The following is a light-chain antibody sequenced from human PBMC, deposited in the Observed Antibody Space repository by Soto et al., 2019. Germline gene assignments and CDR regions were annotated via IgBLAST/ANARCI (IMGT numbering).Light chain of an antibody. V-gene: IGLV2-14*01. J-gene: IGLJ1*01. Sequence: QSVLTQPASVSGSPGQSITISCTGTSSDVGGYNYVSWYQQHPGKAPKLIIYELINRPSGVSNRFSGSKSGNTASLTISGLQADDEADYYCNSYTSKSTGVFGTGTKLTVL. CDR2: ELI. CDR1: SSDVGGYNY. CDR3: NSYTSKSTGV.